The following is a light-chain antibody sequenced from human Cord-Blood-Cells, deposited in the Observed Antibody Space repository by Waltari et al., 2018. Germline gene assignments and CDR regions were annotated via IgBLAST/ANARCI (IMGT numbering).Light chain of an antibody. Sequence: DLQMTQSPSPLSASVEHRVTITSRASQSSSSYLNWYQQKPGKAPNLLIYAASSWQSGVPSRFSGSGSCTDYTLTISSLQPEDFATYYCQQSYSTPRSFGQGTKLEIK. J-gene: IGKJ2*04. CDR3: QQSYSTPRS. V-gene: IGKV1-39*01. CDR1: QSSSSY. CDR2: AAS.